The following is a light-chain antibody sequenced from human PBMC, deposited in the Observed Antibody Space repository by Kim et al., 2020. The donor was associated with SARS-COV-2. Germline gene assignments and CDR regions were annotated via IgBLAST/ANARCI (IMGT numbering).Light chain of an antibody. CDR3: TAWDHNLSAHV. J-gene: IGLJ2*01. CDR2: RNN. Sequence: TAPLPCTGNNDTVGNGGGCWRQKHQGHPPKLVSYRNNKRPSGISERFSASRSGDTASLTITGLQPEDEADYYCTAWDHNLSAHVFGGGTQLTVL. V-gene: IGLV10-54*04. CDR1: NDTVGNGG.